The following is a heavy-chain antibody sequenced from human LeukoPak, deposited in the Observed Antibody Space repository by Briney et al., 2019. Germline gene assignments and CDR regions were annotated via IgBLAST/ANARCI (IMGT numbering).Heavy chain of an antibody. CDR1: GSSFTTYW. V-gene: IGHV5-51*01. CDR3: ARRGHSGSFLDAFDI. D-gene: IGHD1-26*01. CDR2: IYPGDSDT. Sequence: GASLQISCKGSGSSFTTYWIGWVRQLPGKGLEWMGIIYPGDSDTTYSPSFQGQVTISADKSINTAYLQWSSLKASDTAMYYCARRGHSGSFLDAFDIWGQGTMVTVSS. J-gene: IGHJ3*02.